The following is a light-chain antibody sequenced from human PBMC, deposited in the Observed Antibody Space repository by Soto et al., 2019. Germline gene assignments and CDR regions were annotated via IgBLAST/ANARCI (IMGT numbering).Light chain of an antibody. CDR2: YDS. V-gene: IGLV3-21*04. CDR1: NIGSKS. CDR3: QVWDSSSDRDVV. J-gene: IGLJ2*01. Sequence: SYELTKPPSVSVAPGKTARITCGGNNIGSKSVHWYQQKPGQAPVLVIYYDSDRPSGIPERFSGSNSGNTATLTISRVEAGDEADYYCQVWDSSSDRDVVFGGGTQLTVL.